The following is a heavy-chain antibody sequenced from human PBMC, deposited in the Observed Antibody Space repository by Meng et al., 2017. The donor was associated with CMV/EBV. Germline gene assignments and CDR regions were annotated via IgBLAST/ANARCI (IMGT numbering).Heavy chain of an antibody. J-gene: IGHJ4*02. V-gene: IGHV1-58*01. Sequence: SVKVSCKASGFTFTSSAVQWVRQARGQRLEWIGWIVVGSGNTNYVQKFQERVTITRDMSTSTAYMELSSLRSEDTAVYYCAADPMIVVVITTVRVFDYWGQGTLVTVSS. CDR2: IVVGSGNT. CDR1: GFTFTSSA. CDR3: AADPMIVVVITTVRVFDY. D-gene: IGHD3-22*01.